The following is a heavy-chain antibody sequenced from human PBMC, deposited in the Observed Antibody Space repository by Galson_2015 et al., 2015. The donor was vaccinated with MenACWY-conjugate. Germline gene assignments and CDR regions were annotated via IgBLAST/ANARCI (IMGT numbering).Heavy chain of an antibody. CDR1: GGSISSSIYY. J-gene: IGHJ4*02. D-gene: IGHD6-19*01. V-gene: IGHV4-39*01. Sequence: ETLSLTCTVSGGSISSSIYYWGWIRQPPGKGLEWIGSIYYSGNTYYNPSLKSRVTISVDTSKNQFSLKLSSVTAADTAVYYCARRGYSSGWYYFDYWGQGTLVTVSS. CDR3: ARRGYSSGWYYFDY. CDR2: IYYSGNT.